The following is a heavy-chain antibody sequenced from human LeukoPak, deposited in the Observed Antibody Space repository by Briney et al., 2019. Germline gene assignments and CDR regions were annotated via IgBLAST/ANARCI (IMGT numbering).Heavy chain of an antibody. D-gene: IGHD5-24*01. CDR2: IKQDGSEK. Sequence: PRRPLRVYRAYPTFKIGGYGMSVVREAPGKRKEKVANIKQDGSEKHYVDSVKGRFTISRDNAKKSLFLHMNSLRVEDTAVYYCATRDKGYYYGMDVWAQGTTVSVSS. J-gene: IGHJ6*02. CDR1: TFKIGGYG. V-gene: IGHV3-7*01. CDR3: ATRDKGYYYGMDV.